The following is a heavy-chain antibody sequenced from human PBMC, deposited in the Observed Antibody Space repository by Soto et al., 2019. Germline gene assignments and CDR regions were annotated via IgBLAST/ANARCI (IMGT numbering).Heavy chain of an antibody. CDR1: GGTFSSYA. Sequence: EASVKVSCKASGGTFSSYAISWVRQAPGQGLEWMGGIIPIFGTANYAQKFQGRVTITADKSISTAYMELSSLRSEDTAVYYCVRGKFWFDLWGQGTVVTVSS. J-gene: IGHJ5*02. CDR2: IIPIFGTA. V-gene: IGHV1-69*06. CDR3: VRGKFWFDL.